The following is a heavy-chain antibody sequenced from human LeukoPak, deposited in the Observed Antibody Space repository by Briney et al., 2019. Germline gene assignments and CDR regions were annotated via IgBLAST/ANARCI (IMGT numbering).Heavy chain of an antibody. CDR3: ARVIGGAIDH. J-gene: IGHJ4*02. V-gene: IGHV3-7*01. Sequence: GGALRLYCAGSGFTFRLYSMTWVRQAPGKGLEWVANIAPDGSTQNYVDSLEGRFTISRDNPKNSLYLQMHSLRAEDAAVYYCARVIGGAIDHWGQGTLVTVSS. CDR1: GFTFRLYS. D-gene: IGHD1-26*01. CDR2: IAPDGSTQ.